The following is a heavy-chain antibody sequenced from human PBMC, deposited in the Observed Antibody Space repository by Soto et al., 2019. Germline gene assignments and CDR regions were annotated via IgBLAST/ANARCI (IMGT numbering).Heavy chain of an antibody. CDR2: INWNGGST. CDR1: GFTFDDYG. D-gene: IGHD6-13*01. J-gene: IGHJ3*02. Sequence: GGSLRLSCAASGFTFDDYGMSWVRQAPGKGLEWVSGINWNGGSTGYADSVKGPFTISRDNAKNSLYLQMNSLRAEDTALYHCARVQAAGPYDAFDIWGQGTMVTVSS. V-gene: IGHV3-20*01. CDR3: ARVQAAGPYDAFDI.